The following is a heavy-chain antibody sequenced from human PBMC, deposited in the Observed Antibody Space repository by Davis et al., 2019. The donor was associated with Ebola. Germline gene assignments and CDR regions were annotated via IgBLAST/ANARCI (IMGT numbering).Heavy chain of an antibody. CDR2: ISYDGSNK. CDR3: ARNYGGHDG. Sequence: GESLKISCAASGFTLSDYWMHWVRQAPGKGLEWVAVISYDGSNKYYADSVKGRFTISRDNSKNSLYLQVNSLRDEDTAVYYCARNYGGHDGWGQGTLVTVSS. V-gene: IGHV3-30*03. CDR1: GFTLSDYW. J-gene: IGHJ4*02. D-gene: IGHD4/OR15-4a*01.